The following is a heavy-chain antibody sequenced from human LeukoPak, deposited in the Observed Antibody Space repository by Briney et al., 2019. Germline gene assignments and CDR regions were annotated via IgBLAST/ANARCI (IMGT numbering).Heavy chain of an antibody. V-gene: IGHV3-53*01. D-gene: IGHD2-2*01. Sequence: GGSLRLSRAASGFTVSANYMSWVRQAPGKGLEWVSVIYTGGSTYYADSVKGRFTISRDNSKNTVYLQMTSLRAEDTAVYYCAKEGDCSTTSCLTGGLDVWGKGTTVTVSS. J-gene: IGHJ6*04. CDR2: IYTGGST. CDR1: GFTVSANY. CDR3: AKEGDCSTTSCLTGGLDV.